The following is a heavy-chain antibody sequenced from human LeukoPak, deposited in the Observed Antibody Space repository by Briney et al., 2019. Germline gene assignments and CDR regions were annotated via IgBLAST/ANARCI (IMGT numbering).Heavy chain of an antibody. Sequence: GGSLRLSCAASGFTVSSNYMSWVRQAPGKGLEWVSVIYSGGSTYYADSVKGRFTISRDNAKNSLYLQMNSLRAEDTAVYYCARQWVPEGWFDPWGQGTLVSVSS. J-gene: IGHJ5*02. V-gene: IGHV3-66*04. CDR2: IYSGGST. CDR3: ARQWVPEGWFDP. D-gene: IGHD1-26*01. CDR1: GFTVSSNY.